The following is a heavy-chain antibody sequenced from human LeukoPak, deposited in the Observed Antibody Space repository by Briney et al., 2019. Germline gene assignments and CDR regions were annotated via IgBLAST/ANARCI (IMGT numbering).Heavy chain of an antibody. J-gene: IGHJ4*02. CDR1: GASNSNQY. V-gene: IGHV4-59*11. CDR2: IYNSGST. Sequence: SETLSLTCSVSGASNSNQYWSWVRQPPGKGLEWIGYIYNSGSTNNNPSLKSRVTISVDTSKNQFSLKLSSVTAADTAIYYCAREFSGTSIAARVFDSWGQGTLVTVSS. CDR3: AREFSGTSIAARVFDS. D-gene: IGHD6-6*01.